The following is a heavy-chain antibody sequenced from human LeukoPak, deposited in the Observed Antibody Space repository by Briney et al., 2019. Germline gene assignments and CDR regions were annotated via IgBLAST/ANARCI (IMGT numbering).Heavy chain of an antibody. J-gene: IGHJ4*02. CDR2: INPNSGAT. CDR1: GYTFTGYY. Sequence: GASVKVSCKASGYTFTGYYMHWVRQAPGQGLEWMGWINPNSGATDYAQAFQGRVTMTRDTSIITAYMEVSSLRSDDTALYYCARGMSEAGIDYWGQGTLVTVSS. D-gene: IGHD6-13*01. CDR3: ARGMSEAGIDY. V-gene: IGHV1-2*02.